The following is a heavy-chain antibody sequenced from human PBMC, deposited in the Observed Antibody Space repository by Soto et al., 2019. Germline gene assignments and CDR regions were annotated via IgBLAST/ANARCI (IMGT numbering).Heavy chain of an antibody. CDR1: GYTFTSYG. D-gene: IGHD6-13*01. V-gene: IGHV1-18*01. CDR3: ARFRSWYFSNGLDV. Sequence: ASVKFSCKASGYTFTSYGLSWVRQAPGQGLECMGWISAYNGNTNYAQKLQGRVTMTTXTXXSXXXMXLXXLRXAXTAVYYCARFRSWYFSNGLDVWGRGTTGTGS. J-gene: IGHJ6*02. CDR2: ISAYNGNT.